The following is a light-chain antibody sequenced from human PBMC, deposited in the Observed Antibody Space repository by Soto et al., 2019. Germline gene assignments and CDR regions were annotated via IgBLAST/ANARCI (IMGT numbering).Light chain of an antibody. V-gene: IGKV1-39*01. CDR1: QSITRF. Sequence: DIQMTQSPLSLSASVGDRVTITCRASQSITRFLNWYQQKPGKAPKLLIYAASILQSGVPSRFSGSTSGTELTLTISSLQREDFATYYCQQTYTTPWTFGQGTKVEIK. J-gene: IGKJ1*01. CDR3: QQTYTTPWT. CDR2: AAS.